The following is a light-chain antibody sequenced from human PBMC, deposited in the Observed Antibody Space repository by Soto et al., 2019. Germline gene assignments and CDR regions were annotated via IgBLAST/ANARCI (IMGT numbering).Light chain of an antibody. CDR1: QSVSSN. CDR2: GAS. J-gene: IGKJ1*01. CDR3: QQYSNWPRT. V-gene: IGKV3-15*01. Sequence: EIVMTQSPATVSVSPGERATLSCWASQSVSSNLAWYQQRPGQAPRLLIYGASTRATGIPARFSGSGSGTEFTLTISSLQSEDFAVYYCQQYSNWPRTFGQGTKVEIK.